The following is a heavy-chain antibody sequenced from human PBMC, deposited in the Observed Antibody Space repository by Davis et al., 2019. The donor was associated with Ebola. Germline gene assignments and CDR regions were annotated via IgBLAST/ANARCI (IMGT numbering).Heavy chain of an antibody. V-gene: IGHV3-53*05. CDR2: IYDQST. CDR3: ATTQWLREFDN. Sequence: GGSLRLSCAASGFTFSSYSMNWVRQAPGKGLEWVSVIYDQSTAYADAVRGRFIISRDKSNNTIYLEMSSLRVDDTAVYYCATTQWLREFDNWGQGTLVTVSS. CDR1: GFTFSSYS. J-gene: IGHJ4*02. D-gene: IGHD6-19*01.